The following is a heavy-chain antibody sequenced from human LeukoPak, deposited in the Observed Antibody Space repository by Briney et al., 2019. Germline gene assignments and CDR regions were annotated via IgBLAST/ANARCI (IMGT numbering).Heavy chain of an antibody. CDR1: GYSISSGYY. D-gene: IGHD5/OR15-5a*01. CDR2: IYHSGST. CDR3: ARVRVFGLAVRGRGWFDP. J-gene: IGHJ5*02. V-gene: IGHV4-38-2*02. Sequence: SETLSLTCTVSGYSISSGYYWGWIRQPPGKGLEWIGSIYHSGSTYYNPSLKSRVTISVDTSKNQFSLKLSSVTAADTAVYYCARVRVFGLAVRGRGWFDPWGQGTLVTVSS.